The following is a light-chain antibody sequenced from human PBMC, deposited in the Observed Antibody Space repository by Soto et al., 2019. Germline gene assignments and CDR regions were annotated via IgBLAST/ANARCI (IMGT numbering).Light chain of an antibody. CDR2: EVS. J-gene: IGLJ1*01. CDR3: SSYTSNSTPPYV. V-gene: IGLV2-14*01. Sequence: QSALTQPASVSGSPGQSITISCTGTSSDVGRYNYVSWYQQQPGKAPKLMIYEVSNRPSGVSYRFSGSKSGNTASLSISGLQAEDEADYYCSSYTSNSTPPYVFGTGTKVTVL. CDR1: SSDVGRYNY.